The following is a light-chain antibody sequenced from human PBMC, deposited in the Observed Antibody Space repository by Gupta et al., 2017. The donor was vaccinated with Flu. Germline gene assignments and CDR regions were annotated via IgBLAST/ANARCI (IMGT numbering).Light chain of an antibody. J-gene: IGLJ1*01. CDR1: SSDVGGYNY. V-gene: IGLV2-14*01. Sequence: SALTQPASVSGSPGQSITISCTGTSSDVGGYNYVSWYQQHPGKAPKLMIYEVSNRPSGVANRFSGSKSGNTASLTISGRQAEDEADYYCSSFTSSSPYVFGTGTKVTVL. CDR3: SSFTSSSPYV. CDR2: EVS.